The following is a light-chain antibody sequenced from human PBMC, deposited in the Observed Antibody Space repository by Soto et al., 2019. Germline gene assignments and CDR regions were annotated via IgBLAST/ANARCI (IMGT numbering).Light chain of an antibody. CDR1: SSDVGGYNY. J-gene: IGLJ1*01. Sequence: QSALTQPASVSGSPGQSITISCTGTSSDVGGYNYVSWYQQYPGKAPKLMIYEVSNRPSGVSNRFSGSKSGNTASLTISGLQSEEEADYYCSSYSSSSTPLVFGTGTKVTVL. V-gene: IGLV2-14*01. CDR2: EVS. CDR3: SSYSSSSTPLV.